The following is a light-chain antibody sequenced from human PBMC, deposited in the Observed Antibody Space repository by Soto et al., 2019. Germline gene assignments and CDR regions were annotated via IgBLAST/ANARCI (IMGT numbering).Light chain of an antibody. V-gene: IGKV3-15*01. J-gene: IGKJ2*01. CDR2: GAS. CDR3: QQYNNWPSST. CDR1: QSVSSN. Sequence: EIVMTQSPATLSVSPGERATLSCRASQSVSSNLAWYQQKPGQAPRLLIYGASTRATGIPARFSGSGSGTEFTITISSMQSEDFAVYYCQQYNNWPSSTFGQGTKLEIK.